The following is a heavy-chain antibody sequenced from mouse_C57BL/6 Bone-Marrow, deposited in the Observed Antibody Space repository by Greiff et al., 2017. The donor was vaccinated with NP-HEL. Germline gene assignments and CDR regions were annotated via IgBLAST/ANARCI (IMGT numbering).Heavy chain of an antibody. CDR1: GFTFSDYY. CDR2: INSDGSST. Sequence: EVKVVESEGGLVQPGSSMKLSCTTSGFTFSDYYMAWVRQVPEKGLDWVANINSDGSSTYYLDSLKSRFIISRDNAKNILYLQMSSLKSEDTATYYCAREGGLRRRTYAMDYWGQGTSVTVSS. CDR3: AREGGLRRRTYAMDY. J-gene: IGHJ4*01. V-gene: IGHV5-16*01. D-gene: IGHD2-4*01.